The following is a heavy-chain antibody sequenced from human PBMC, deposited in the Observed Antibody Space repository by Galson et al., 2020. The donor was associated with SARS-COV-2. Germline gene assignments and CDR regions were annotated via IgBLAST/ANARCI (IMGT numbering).Heavy chain of an antibody. CDR1: GFTFRCFS. J-gene: IGHJ4*02. V-gene: IGHV3-74*01. Sequence: GGSPQISCAASGFTFRCFSMHWVRHSPGEGLVWVSRLISAGGRTSYAGSVEGRSTISRDNGRKTLYLQMNSLRAEDTAVYYCVRGEDVWRASELYWGLGTLVTVSS. D-gene: IGHD1-7*01. CDR2: LISAGGRT. CDR3: VRGEDVWRASELY.